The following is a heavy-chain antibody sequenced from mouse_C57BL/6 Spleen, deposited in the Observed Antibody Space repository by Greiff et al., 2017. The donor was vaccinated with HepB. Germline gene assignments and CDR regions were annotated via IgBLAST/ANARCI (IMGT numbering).Heavy chain of an antibody. CDR1: GYTFTSYT. D-gene: IGHD2-4*01. CDR3: ARDDYDEGYAMDY. V-gene: IGHV1-4*01. Sequence: VQLQQSGAELARPGASVKMSCKASGYTFTSYTMHWVKQRPGQGLEWIGYINPSSGYTKYNQKFKDKATLTADKSSSASYMQLSSLTSEDSAFYYCARDDYDEGYAMDYWGQGTSVTVSS. CDR2: INPSSGYT. J-gene: IGHJ4*01.